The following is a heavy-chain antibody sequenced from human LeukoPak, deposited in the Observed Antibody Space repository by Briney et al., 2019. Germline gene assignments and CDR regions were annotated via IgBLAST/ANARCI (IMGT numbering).Heavy chain of an antibody. CDR3: ARGLVAFDI. D-gene: IGHD6-19*01. CDR2: IYYSGST. CDR1: GGSISSYY. Sequence: SETLSLTCTVSGGSISSYYWSWIRQPPGKGLEWIGYIYYSGSTNYSPSLKSRVTISVATSKNQFSLKLSSVTAADTAVYYCARGLVAFDIWGQGTMVTVSS. V-gene: IGHV4-59*08. J-gene: IGHJ3*02.